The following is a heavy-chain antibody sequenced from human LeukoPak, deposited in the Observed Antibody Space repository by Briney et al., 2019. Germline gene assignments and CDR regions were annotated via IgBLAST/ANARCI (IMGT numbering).Heavy chain of an antibody. Sequence: PSETLSLTCTVSGGSISSSSYYWGWIRQPPGEGLEWIGSIYYSGSTYYNPSLKSRVTISVDTSKNQFSLKLSSVTAADTAVYYCARQYDYDFWSGPSGFGMDVWGQGTTVTVSS. J-gene: IGHJ6*02. CDR2: IYYSGST. CDR3: ARQYDYDFWSGPSGFGMDV. D-gene: IGHD3-3*01. V-gene: IGHV4-39*01. CDR1: GGSISSSSYY.